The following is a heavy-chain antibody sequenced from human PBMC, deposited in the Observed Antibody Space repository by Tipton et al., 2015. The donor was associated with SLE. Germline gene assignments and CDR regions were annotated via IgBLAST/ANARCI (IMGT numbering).Heavy chain of an antibody. J-gene: IGHJ3*02. CDR1: GYSISSGYY. CDR3: ARHYGAAGAFDI. Sequence: GLVKPSETLSLTCIVSGYSISSGYYWGWIRQSPGKGLEWIGSIYHSGRTYYDPSLESRVTISVDTSKNQFSLEVSSVTAADTAVYYCARHYGAAGAFDIWGQGTMVTVSS. V-gene: IGHV4-38-2*02. CDR2: IYHSGRT. D-gene: IGHD3-16*01.